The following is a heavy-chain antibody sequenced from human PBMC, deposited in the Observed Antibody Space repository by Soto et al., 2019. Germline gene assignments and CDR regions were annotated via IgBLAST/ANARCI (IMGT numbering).Heavy chain of an antibody. CDR3: ASPYDFWSGYSDKDYCGMDV. CDR1: GGTFSSYA. J-gene: IGHJ6*02. Sequence: QVQLVQSGAEVKKPGSSVKVSCKASGGTFSSYAISWVRQAPGQGLEWMGGIIPIFGTANYAQKFQGRVTITADESTSTAYMELSSLRAEDTAVYYCASPYDFWSGYSDKDYCGMDVWGQGTTVTVSS. CDR2: IIPIFGTA. D-gene: IGHD3-3*01. V-gene: IGHV1-69*12.